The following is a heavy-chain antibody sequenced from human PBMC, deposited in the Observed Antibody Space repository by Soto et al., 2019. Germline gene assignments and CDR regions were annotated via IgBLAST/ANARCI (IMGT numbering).Heavy chain of an antibody. Sequence: GASSEVSCKASGYTFTGYYMHWVRQAPGQGLEWMGWINPNSGGTNYAQKFQGWVTMTRDTSASTAYMELSRLRSDDTAVYYCARSLSASGWFDPWGQGTLVTVFS. CDR3: ARSLSASGWFDP. D-gene: IGHD3-16*01. J-gene: IGHJ5*02. V-gene: IGHV1-2*04. CDR2: INPNSGGT. CDR1: GYTFTGYY.